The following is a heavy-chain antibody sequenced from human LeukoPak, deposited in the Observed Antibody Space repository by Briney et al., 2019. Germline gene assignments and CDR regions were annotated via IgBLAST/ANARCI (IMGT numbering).Heavy chain of an antibody. V-gene: IGHV3-49*04. CDR2: IRSKAYGGTT. D-gene: IGHD3-10*01. Sequence: GGSLRLSCTASGFTFGDYAMIWVRQAPGKGLEWVGFIRSKAYGGTTEYAASVKGRFTISRDDSKSIAYLQMNSLKTEDTAVYYCTRDNLRFGLLMDVWGKGTTVTVSS. CDR3: TRDNLRFGLLMDV. J-gene: IGHJ6*03. CDR1: GFTFGDYA.